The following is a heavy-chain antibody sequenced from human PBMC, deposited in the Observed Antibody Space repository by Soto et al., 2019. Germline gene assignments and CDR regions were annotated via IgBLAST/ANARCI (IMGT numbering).Heavy chain of an antibody. D-gene: IGHD3-10*01. CDR2: IYSTGTT. J-gene: IGHJ4*02. CDR1: GFTVGNNY. Sequence: EVQLVESGGGLIQPGGSLKLSCAASGFTVGNNYMSWVRQAPGKGLEWVSLIYSTGTTKYADSVKDRFTVSRDNAKNTLYLQMNSLRAEDTGVYYCAKDGRGSGSHYNSFGYWGQGTLVTVSS. V-gene: IGHV3-53*01. CDR3: AKDGRGSGSHYNSFGY.